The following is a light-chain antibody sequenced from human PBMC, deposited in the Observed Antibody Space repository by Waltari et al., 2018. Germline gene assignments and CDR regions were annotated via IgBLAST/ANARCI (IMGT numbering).Light chain of an antibody. CDR2: WAS. Sequence: DIVLTQSPDSLAVSLGERATINCKSSQSVLYSSTNKNYLAWYQQKPGQPPKLLIYWASTRESGVPDLFSGSGSGADFTLTISSLQAEDVAVYYCQQYYSTPPITFGQGTRLEIK. J-gene: IGKJ5*01. CDR1: QSVLYSSTNKNY. CDR3: QQYYSTPPIT. V-gene: IGKV4-1*01.